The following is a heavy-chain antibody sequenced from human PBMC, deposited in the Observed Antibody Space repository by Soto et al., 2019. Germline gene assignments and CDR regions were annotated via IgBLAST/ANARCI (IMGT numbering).Heavy chain of an antibody. V-gene: IGHV1-18*01. CDR2: ISAYNGNT. Sequence: GASVKVSCKASGYTFTSYGISWVRQAPGQGLEWMGWISAYNGNTNYAQKLQGRVTMTTDTSTSTAYMELRSLRSDDTAVYYCARDHSGKQWLVGFDVLVPDYWGQGTLVTVSS. CDR1: GYTFTSYG. J-gene: IGHJ4*02. CDR3: ARDHSGKQWLVGFDVLVPDY. D-gene: IGHD6-19*01.